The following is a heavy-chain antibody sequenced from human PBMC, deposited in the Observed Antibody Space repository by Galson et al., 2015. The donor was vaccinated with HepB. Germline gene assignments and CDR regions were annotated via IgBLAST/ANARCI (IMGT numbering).Heavy chain of an antibody. CDR3: ARGSVPGIAAAGTWRPFDY. CDR2: IWYDGSNK. Sequence: SLRLSCAASGFTFSSYGMHWVRQAPGKGLEWVAVIWYDGSNKYYADSVKGRFTISRDNSKNTLYLQMNSLRAEDTAVYYCARGSVPGIAAAGTWRPFDYWGQGTLVTVSS. J-gene: IGHJ4*02. V-gene: IGHV3-33*01. D-gene: IGHD6-13*01. CDR1: GFTFSSYG.